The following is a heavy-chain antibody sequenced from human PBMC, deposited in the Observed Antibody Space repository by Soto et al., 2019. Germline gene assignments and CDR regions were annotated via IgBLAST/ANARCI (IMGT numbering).Heavy chain of an antibody. V-gene: IGHV1-46*01. D-gene: IGHD5-12*01. CDR3: ARRGSDYEWYFFDY. Sequence: ASVKVSCKASGYTFTSYYMHWVRQSPGQGLEWMGIINPSGGSTIYNPSLRSRVTMSVDTSKNQVSLKLSPVTAADTPVYYCARRGSDYEWYFFDYWGQGTLVTVSS. CDR2: INPSGGST. CDR1: GYTFTSYY. J-gene: IGHJ4*02.